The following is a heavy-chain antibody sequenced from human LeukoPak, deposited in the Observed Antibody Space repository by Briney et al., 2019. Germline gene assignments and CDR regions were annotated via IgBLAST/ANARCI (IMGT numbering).Heavy chain of an antibody. D-gene: IGHD2-15*01. CDR1: GYTFSGYY. CDR3: AREYCSGGSSYGLYFGIDP. Sequence: ASVKVSCKASGYTFSGYYMHWVRQAPGQGLEWMGWINPNSGGTNFAQKFQGRVTMTRDTSISTAYMELSRLRSDDTAVYYCAREYCSGGSSYGLYFGIDPWGQGTLVTVSS. CDR2: INPNSGGT. V-gene: IGHV1-2*02. J-gene: IGHJ5*02.